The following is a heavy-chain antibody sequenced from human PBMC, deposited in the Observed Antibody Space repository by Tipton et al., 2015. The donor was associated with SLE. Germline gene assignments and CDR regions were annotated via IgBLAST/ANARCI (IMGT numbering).Heavy chain of an antibody. J-gene: IGHJ4*02. D-gene: IGHD2/OR15-2a*01. V-gene: IGHV1-69*02. CDR1: GGSFSTYT. CDR3: AEGRIPLYFDY. CDR2: IIPILGIA. Sequence: QSGAEVKKPGSSVKVSCKASGGSFSTYTISWVRQAPGQGLEWMGRIIPILGIANYAQMFQGRVTITADKSTSTAYMELSSLRSEDTAVYYCAEGRIPLYFDYWGQGTLVTVSS.